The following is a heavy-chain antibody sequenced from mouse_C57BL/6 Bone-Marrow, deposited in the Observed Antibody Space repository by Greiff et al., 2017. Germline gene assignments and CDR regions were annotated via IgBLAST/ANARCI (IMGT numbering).Heavy chain of an antibody. CDR3: TGDGWFY. CDR1: GFNIKDDY. J-gene: IGHJ3*01. D-gene: IGHD2-3*01. Sequence: VQLQQSGAELVRPGASVKLSCTASGFNIKDDYMHWVQQRPEQGLEWIGWIDPENGDTEYASKFQGKATITADPSSNTAFLQLSSPPSEDTALYYSTGDGWFYWGQGTLVTVSA. V-gene: IGHV14-4*01. CDR2: IDPENGDT.